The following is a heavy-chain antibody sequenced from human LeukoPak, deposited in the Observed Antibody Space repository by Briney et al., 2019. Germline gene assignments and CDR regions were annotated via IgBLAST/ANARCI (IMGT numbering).Heavy chain of an antibody. Sequence: PSQTLSLTCSVSGGSISSDSYYWTWIRQPAGKGLQWIGRIYTSRSTNYNPSLKSRVTISLDTSKNQFSLRLRSVTAVDTAVYYCARTSGHYYYGMDVWGQGTTVTVS. CDR2: IYTSRST. CDR3: ARTSGHYYYGMDV. V-gene: IGHV4-61*02. D-gene: IGHD6-6*01. J-gene: IGHJ6*02. CDR1: GGSISSDSYY.